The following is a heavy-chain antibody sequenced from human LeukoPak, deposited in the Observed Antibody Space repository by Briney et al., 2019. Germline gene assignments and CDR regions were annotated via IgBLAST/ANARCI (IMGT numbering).Heavy chain of an antibody. CDR3: ARSSGSYGLFKIDY. J-gene: IGHJ4*02. D-gene: IGHD1-26*01. Sequence: GASVKVSCKASGYTFTGYYMHWVRQAPGQGLEWMGRINPNSGGRNYAQEFQGRVTMTRDTSISTAYMELSRLRSDDTAVYYCARSSGSYGLFKIDYWGQGTLVTVSS. CDR2: INPNSGGR. CDR1: GYTFTGYY. V-gene: IGHV1-2*06.